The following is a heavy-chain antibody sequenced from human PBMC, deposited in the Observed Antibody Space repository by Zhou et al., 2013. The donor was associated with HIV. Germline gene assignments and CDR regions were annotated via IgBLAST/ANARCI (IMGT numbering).Heavy chain of an antibody. D-gene: IGHD3-3*01. J-gene: IGHJ4*02. CDR2: MNPNSGNI. V-gene: IGHV1-8*02. CDR3: ARGLPNYGVWTTYYTDSYYFDH. Sequence: QVQLVQSGAEVKKPGASVKVSCKASGYTFTSYGISWVRQAPGQGLEWMGWMNPNSGNIGFVEKFRDKIIMTSNTSITTAYMELISLTSNDTAVYFCARGLPNYGVWTTYYTDSYYFDHWGQGTLVTVST. CDR1: GYTFTSYG.